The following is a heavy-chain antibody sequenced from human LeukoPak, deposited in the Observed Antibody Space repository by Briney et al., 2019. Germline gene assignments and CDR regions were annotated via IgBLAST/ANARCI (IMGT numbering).Heavy chain of an antibody. Sequence: SVKVSCKASGGTFSSYAISWVRQAPGQGLEWMGGIIPIFGTANYAQKLQGRVTITTDESTSTAYMELSSLRSEDTAVYYCTVVVVAATHFDYWGQGNLVTVSS. J-gene: IGHJ4*02. CDR3: TVVVVAATHFDY. V-gene: IGHV1-69*05. CDR1: GGTFSSYA. CDR2: IIPIFGTA. D-gene: IGHD2-15*01.